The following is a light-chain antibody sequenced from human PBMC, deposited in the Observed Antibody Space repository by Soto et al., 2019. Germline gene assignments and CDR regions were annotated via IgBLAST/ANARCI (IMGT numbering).Light chain of an antibody. CDR3: VLYMGSGFWV. CDR1: SGSVSTSYY. Sequence: QTVVTQEPSFSVSPGGTVTLTCSLRSGSVSTSYYPSWYQQTPGQAPRTLIYSTNTRSSGVPDRFSGSILGNKAALTITGAKADDESDYYCVLYMGSGFWVFGGGTKLTVL. CDR2: STN. V-gene: IGLV8-61*01. J-gene: IGLJ3*02.